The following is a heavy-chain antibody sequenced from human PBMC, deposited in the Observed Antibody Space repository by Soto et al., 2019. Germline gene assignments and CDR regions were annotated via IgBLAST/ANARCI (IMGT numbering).Heavy chain of an antibody. Sequence: QVQLVQSGAEVKKPGASVKVSCKASGYTFTTYGTSWVRQAPGQGLKRMGWINTYNGNTNYAQNLQGRVTMTTDTSTSTAYMQLRSLRSDATAGYYCARETVAGRTGFDYWGQGTLVTVSS. CDR1: GYTFTTYG. D-gene: IGHD6-19*01. CDR2: INTYNGNT. CDR3: ARETVAGRTGFDY. J-gene: IGHJ4*02. V-gene: IGHV1-18*01.